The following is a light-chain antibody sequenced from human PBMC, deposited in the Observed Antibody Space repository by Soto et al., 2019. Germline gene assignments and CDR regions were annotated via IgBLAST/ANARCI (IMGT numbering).Light chain of an antibody. Sequence: DIQMTQSPSSLSASVGDRVTITCQASQDISTYLNWYQQKPGKAPKLLIYDASNLETGVPSRFSGSGSGTDFAFTISSLQPEDITTYYCQQYDNRLSLTFGGGTKVDIK. CDR1: QDISTY. CDR2: DAS. V-gene: IGKV1-33*01. CDR3: QQYDNRLSLT. J-gene: IGKJ4*01.